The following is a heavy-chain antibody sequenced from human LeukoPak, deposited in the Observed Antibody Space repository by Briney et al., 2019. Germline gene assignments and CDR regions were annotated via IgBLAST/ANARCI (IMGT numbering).Heavy chain of an antibody. CDR2: INHSGST. CDR3: ARVLRFLEWPRNWFDP. J-gene: IGHJ5*02. CDR1: GGSFSGYY. D-gene: IGHD3-3*01. V-gene: IGHV4-34*01. Sequence: SETLSLTCAVYGGSFSGYYWSWIRQPPGKGLEWIGEINHSGSTNYNPSLKSRVTISVDTSKNQFSLRLSSVTAADTAVYYCARVLRFLEWPRNWFDPWGQGTLVTVSS.